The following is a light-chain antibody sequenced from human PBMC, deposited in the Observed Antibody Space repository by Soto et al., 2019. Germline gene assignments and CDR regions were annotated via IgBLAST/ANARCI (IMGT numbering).Light chain of an antibody. CDR3: QKYRGAPPT. CDR2: AAS. V-gene: IGKV1-27*01. Sequence: DIQMTQSPSSLSTSVGDRVTITCRTSQAIGIYLSWYQQKPGKVPKLLIYAASTLQSGDPSRFSGSGSGTDFTLTINSLQPEDVATYYCQKYRGAPPTFGQGTKVEIK. J-gene: IGKJ1*01. CDR1: QAIGIY.